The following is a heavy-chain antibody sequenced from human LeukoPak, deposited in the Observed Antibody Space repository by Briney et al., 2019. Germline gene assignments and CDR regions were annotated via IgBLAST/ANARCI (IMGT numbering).Heavy chain of an antibody. CDR2: ISYDGSNK. J-gene: IGHJ4*02. CDR3: ARDRVVRGVINGVY. D-gene: IGHD3-10*01. V-gene: IGHV3-30-3*01. CDR1: GFTFSSYA. Sequence: QPGGSLRLSCAASGFTFSSYAMHWVRQAPGKGLEWVAVISYDGSNKYYADPVKGRFTISRDNSKNTLYLQMNSLRAEDTAVYYCARDRVVRGVINGVYWGQGTLVTVSS.